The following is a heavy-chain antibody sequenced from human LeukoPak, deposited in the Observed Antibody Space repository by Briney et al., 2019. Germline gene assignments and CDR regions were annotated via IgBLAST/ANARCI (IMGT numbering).Heavy chain of an antibody. CDR2: IYYSGST. Sequence: SETLSLTCTVSGGSISSYYWSWIRQPPGKGLEWIGYIYYSGSTNYSPSLKSRVTISVDTSKNQFSLKLSSVTAADTAVYYCARAGAAAGYFDYWGQGTLVTVSS. D-gene: IGHD6-13*01. CDR1: GGSISSYY. J-gene: IGHJ4*02. V-gene: IGHV4-59*01. CDR3: ARAGAAAGYFDY.